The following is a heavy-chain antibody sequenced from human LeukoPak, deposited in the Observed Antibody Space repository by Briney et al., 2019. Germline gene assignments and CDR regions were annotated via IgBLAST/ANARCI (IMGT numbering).Heavy chain of an antibody. J-gene: IGHJ6*04. D-gene: IGHD3-10*01. V-gene: IGHV3-33*01. CDR2: IWYDGSNK. Sequence: GGSLRLSCAASGFTFSSYGMHWVRQAPGKGLEWGAVIWYDGSNKYYADSVKGRFTISRDNSKNTLYLQMNSLRAEDTAVYYCARDMRAMVRGVIVYYGMDVWGKGTTVTVSS. CDR3: ARDMRAMVRGVIVYYGMDV. CDR1: GFTFSSYG.